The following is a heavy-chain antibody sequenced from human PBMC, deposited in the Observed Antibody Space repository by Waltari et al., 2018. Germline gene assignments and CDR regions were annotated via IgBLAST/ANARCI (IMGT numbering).Heavy chain of an antibody. Sequence: QVQLQQWGAGLLKPSETLSLTCAVYGGSFSGYYWSGIRQPPGKGLEWIGEINHSGSTNYNPSLKSRVTISVDTSKNQFSLKLSSVTAADTAVYYCARSRRFGAGFDYWGQGTLVTVSS. D-gene: IGHD2-2*01. J-gene: IGHJ4*02. CDR1: GGSFSGYY. CDR3: ARSRRFGAGFDY. V-gene: IGHV4-34*01. CDR2: INHSGST.